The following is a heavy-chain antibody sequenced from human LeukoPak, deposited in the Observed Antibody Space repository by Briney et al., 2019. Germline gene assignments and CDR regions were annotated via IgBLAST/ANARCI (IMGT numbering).Heavy chain of an antibody. Sequence: PSETLSLTCTVSGGSISSTSYYCGWIRQPPGKGLEWIGSIHYSGTTNYNPSLKSRVTISVDTSKNQFSLRLSSVTAADTGVYYCARHIVGDYYKPFDYWGQGTLVTVSS. J-gene: IGHJ4*02. CDR3: ARHIVGDYYKPFDY. CDR1: GGSISSTSYY. D-gene: IGHD4-17*01. CDR2: IHYSGTT. V-gene: IGHV4-39*01.